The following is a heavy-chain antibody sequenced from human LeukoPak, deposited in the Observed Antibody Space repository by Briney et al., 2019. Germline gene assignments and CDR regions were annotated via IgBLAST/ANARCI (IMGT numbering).Heavy chain of an antibody. CDR2: IYYSGTT. Sequence: SQTLSLTCTVSGDSISSGGSYWSWTRQHPGEGLEWIGYIYYSGTTQYNPSLKSRVTISIDTSKNQFSLKLTSVTAADTAVYYCARAACSSTRCCAGYYYGMDVWGQGTTVTVSS. J-gene: IGHJ6*02. D-gene: IGHD2-2*01. CDR3: ARAACSSTRCCAGYYYGMDV. CDR1: GDSISSGGSY. V-gene: IGHV4-31*03.